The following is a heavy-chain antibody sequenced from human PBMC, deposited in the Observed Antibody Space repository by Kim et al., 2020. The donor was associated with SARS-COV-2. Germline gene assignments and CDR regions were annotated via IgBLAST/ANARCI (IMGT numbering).Heavy chain of an antibody. Sequence: SETLSLTCTVSGGSISSSSYYWGWIRQPPGKGLEWIGSIYYSGSTYYNPSLKSRVTISVDTSKNQFSLKLSSVTAADTAVYYCARLGLGYCSSTSCYTDIYYYYYGMDVWGQGTTVTVSS. J-gene: IGHJ6*02. CDR2: IYYSGST. V-gene: IGHV4-39*01. CDR1: GGSISSSSYY. D-gene: IGHD2-2*02. CDR3: ARLGLGYCSSTSCYTDIYYYYYGMDV.